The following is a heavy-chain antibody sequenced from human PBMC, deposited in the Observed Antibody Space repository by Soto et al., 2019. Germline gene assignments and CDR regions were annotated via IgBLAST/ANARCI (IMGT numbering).Heavy chain of an antibody. V-gene: IGHV4-61*01. Sequence: SETLSLTCTVSGGSVSSSSYYWSWIRQPPGKGLEWIGFIHYSGSTNYNPSLKGRVTMSVDTSKNQFSLKLTSVNTADTAIYYCTRGGDPYKTGHWGQGTLVTVS. D-gene: IGHD2-21*01. CDR1: GGSVSSSSYY. J-gene: IGHJ4*02. CDR2: IHYSGST. CDR3: TRGGDPYKTGH.